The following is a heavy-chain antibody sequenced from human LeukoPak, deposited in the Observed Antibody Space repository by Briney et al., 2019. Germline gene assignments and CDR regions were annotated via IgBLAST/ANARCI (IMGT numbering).Heavy chain of an antibody. CDR1: GFSFAYYA. Sequence: GGSLRLSCAASGFSFAYYAMHWVRQAPGKGLEWVSLITANGDSTYYADSVKGRFTISRDNSKNPLSLQMNSLRTEDTALYYCAKDIEAGTAGFSFDYWGQGTLVAVPS. CDR2: ITANGDST. V-gene: IGHV3-43*02. D-gene: IGHD2-21*02. CDR3: AKDIEAGTAGFSFDY. J-gene: IGHJ4*02.